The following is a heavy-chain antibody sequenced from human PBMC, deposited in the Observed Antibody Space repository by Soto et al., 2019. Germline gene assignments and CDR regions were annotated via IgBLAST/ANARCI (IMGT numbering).Heavy chain of an antibody. D-gene: IGHD3-22*01. J-gene: IGHJ6*02. CDR3: ARLSSSSGYFDYYYYGMDV. CDR2: INHSGST. Sequence: SETLSLTCAVYGGSFSGYYWSWIRQPPGKGLEWIGEINHSGSTNYNPSLKSRVTISVDTSKNQFSLKLSSVTAADTAVYYCARLSSSSGYFDYYYYGMDVWGQGTTVTVSS. V-gene: IGHV4-34*01. CDR1: GGSFSGYY.